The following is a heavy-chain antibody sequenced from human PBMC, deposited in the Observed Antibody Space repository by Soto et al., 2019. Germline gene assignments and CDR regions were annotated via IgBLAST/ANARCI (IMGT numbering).Heavy chain of an antibody. CDR2: IYYTGSM. J-gene: IGHJ4*02. D-gene: IGHD5-18*01. V-gene: IGHV4-39*01. CDR1: GGSMNRGSYH. CDR3: ARRQAGYGTSLPFEY. Sequence: PSETLSLTCSVSGGSMNRGSYHWGWIRQPPGKGLEWIGTIYYTGSMYYNPSLKSRVTISVDSSKNQFSLKLNSVTAADTAVYYCARRQAGYGTSLPFEYWAQGTLVTVSS.